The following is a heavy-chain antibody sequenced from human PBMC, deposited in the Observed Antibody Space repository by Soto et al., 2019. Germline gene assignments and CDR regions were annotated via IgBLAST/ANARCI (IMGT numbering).Heavy chain of an antibody. CDR2: ISSSSSHT. CDR3: ARRISAHFDY. J-gene: IGHJ4*02. Sequence: QVQLVESGGGLVKAGGSLRLSCAASGFVFSDYYMTWICQAPGKGLEWLTYISSSSSHTNYADSVKGRFTISRDNAKNSVYLQINSLRAEDTAVYYCARRISAHFDYWGQGTLVTVSS. V-gene: IGHV3-11*05. CDR1: GFVFSDYY.